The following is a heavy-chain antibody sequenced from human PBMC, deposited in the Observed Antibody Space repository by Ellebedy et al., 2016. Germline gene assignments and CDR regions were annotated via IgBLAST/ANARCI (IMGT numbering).Heavy chain of an antibody. CDR1: GGSISSSRW. D-gene: IGHD3-10*01. CDR3: ARGGSWAFDY. Sequence: SETLSLTCAVSGGSISSSRWWTWVRQSPGKGLYWIGEMYHSGRTNFNPSLKSRVTMSVDKSRNQFSLKLTSVTAADTAVYYCARGGSWAFDYWGRGTLVTVSS. CDR2: MYHSGRT. V-gene: IGHV4-4*02. J-gene: IGHJ4*02.